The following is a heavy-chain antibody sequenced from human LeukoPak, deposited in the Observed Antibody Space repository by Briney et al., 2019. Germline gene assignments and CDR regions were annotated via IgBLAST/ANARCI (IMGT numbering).Heavy chain of an antibody. CDR2: IDYSGST. V-gene: IGHV4-59*01. CDR1: GGTISRYY. Sequence: SETLSLTCTVSGGTISRYYWSWIRQPPGKGLEWIAYIDYSGSTNYNPSLKSRLTISLDASKDQFSLKLSSVTAADTAVYYCARDRRRDRLHAFDIWGQGTMVTVSS. CDR3: ARDRRRDRLHAFDI. D-gene: IGHD1-26*01. J-gene: IGHJ3*02.